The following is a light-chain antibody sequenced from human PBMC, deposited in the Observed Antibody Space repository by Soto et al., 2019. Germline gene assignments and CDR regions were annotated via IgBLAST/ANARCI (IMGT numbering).Light chain of an antibody. CDR1: QGISSY. V-gene: IGKV1-39*01. CDR3: QQSYRTPIT. CDR2: AAS. J-gene: IGKJ5*01. Sequence: IQLTQSPSSLSASVGDRVTITCRASQGISSYFAWYQQKPGKAPKLLIYAASNLQSGVPPRFSGSGSGTDFTLTISSLQPEDVATYFCQQSYRTPITFGQGTRLEIK.